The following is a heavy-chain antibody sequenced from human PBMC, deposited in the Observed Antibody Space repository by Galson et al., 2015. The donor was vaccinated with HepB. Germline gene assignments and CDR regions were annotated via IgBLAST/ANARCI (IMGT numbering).Heavy chain of an antibody. CDR2: ISYDGSNK. Sequence: SLRLSCAASGFTFSSYAMHWVRQAPGKGLEWVAVISYDGSNKHYADSVKGRFTISRDNSKNTLYLQMNSLRAEDTAVYYCARDPPGRLRRVWRDYVRGYWGQGTLVTVSS. D-gene: IGHD3-10*02. CDR3: ARDPPGRLRRVWRDYVRGY. CDR1: GFTFSSYA. V-gene: IGHV3-30*04. J-gene: IGHJ4*02.